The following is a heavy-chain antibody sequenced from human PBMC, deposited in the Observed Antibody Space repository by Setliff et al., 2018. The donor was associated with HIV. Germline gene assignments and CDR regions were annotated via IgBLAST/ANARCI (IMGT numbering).Heavy chain of an antibody. Sequence: ASVKVSCKASGYTLTNYGISWVRQAPGQGLEWMGWISADNGDTNYPQKLQGRVTMTTDTSTSTAYMELRSLRSDDTAVYYCARVIDYGVLYWSYYMDVWGKGTTGTV. D-gene: IGHD4-17*01. CDR3: ARVIDYGVLYWSYYMDV. CDR2: ISADNGDT. J-gene: IGHJ6*03. V-gene: IGHV1-18*01. CDR1: GYTLTNYG.